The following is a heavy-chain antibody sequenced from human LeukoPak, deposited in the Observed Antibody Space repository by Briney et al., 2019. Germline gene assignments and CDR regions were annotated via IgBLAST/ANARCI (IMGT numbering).Heavy chain of an antibody. Sequence: GASVKVSCKASGYTFTSYGINWVRQATGQGLEWMGWMNPNSGNTGYAQKFQGRVTMTRNTSISTAYMELSSLRSEDTAVYYCARGRVSRNWFDPWGQGTLVTVSS. CDR2: MNPNSGNT. CDR1: GYTFTSYG. V-gene: IGHV1-8*02. D-gene: IGHD6-6*01. CDR3: ARGRVSRNWFDP. J-gene: IGHJ5*02.